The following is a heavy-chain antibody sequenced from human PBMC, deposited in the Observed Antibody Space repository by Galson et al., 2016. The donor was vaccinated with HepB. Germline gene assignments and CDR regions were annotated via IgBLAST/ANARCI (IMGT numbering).Heavy chain of an antibody. CDR1: GFNFNMYW. Sequence: SLRLSCAASGFNFNMYWMAWVRQAPGKGLECVANINNVGNEKYYVDSLKGRFTISRDNAKSSLFLQMNSLRAEDTAVYYCAGFLYEGGWGIYYWGQGTLVTVPS. CDR3: AGFLYEGGWGIYY. J-gene: IGHJ4*02. CDR2: INNVGNEK. V-gene: IGHV3-7*01. D-gene: IGHD6-19*01.